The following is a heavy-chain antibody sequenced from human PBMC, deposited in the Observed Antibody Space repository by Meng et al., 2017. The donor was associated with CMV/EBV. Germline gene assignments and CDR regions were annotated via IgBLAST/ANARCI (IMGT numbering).Heavy chain of an antibody. CDR3: ARVGRTSCYDY. CDR2: IYYSGST. CDR1: GGSISSGDYY. V-gene: IGHV4-30-4*08. D-gene: IGHD2-2*01. J-gene: IGHJ4*02. Sequence: QGEPRESGPGLVKPSQTLSLTCTVSGGSISSGDYYWSWIRQPPGKGLEWIGYIYYSGSTYYNPSLKSRVTISVDTSKNQLSLKLSSVTAADTAVYYCARVGRTSCYDYWGQGTLVTVSS.